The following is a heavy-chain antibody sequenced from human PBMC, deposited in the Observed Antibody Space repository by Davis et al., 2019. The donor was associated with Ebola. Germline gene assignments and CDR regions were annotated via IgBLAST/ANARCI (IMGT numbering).Heavy chain of an antibody. J-gene: IGHJ4*02. D-gene: IGHD1-26*01. CDR1: GFTFSAYY. V-gene: IGHV3-11*01. CDR3: ASGGGSYHFDY. CDR2: ISSSGGTI. Sequence: PGGSLRLSCAASGFTFSAYYMSWIRQAPGKGLEWVSYISSSGGTIYYADSVKGRFTISRDNAKNSLYLQMNSLRAEDTAVYYCASGGGSYHFDYWGQETLVTVSS.